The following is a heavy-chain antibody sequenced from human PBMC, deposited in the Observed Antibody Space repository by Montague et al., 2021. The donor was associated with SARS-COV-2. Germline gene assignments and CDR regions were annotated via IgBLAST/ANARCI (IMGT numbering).Heavy chain of an antibody. V-gene: IGHV4-39*01. D-gene: IGHD3-10*01. J-gene: IGHJ2*01. CDR2: IYYTEST. CDR3: ARLDPTMETTCFDL. CDR1: SGSISSETYY. Sequence: SETLSLTCTVSSGSISSETYYWGWIRQSPGKGLEWIASIYYTESTYYNPPFRSRVTMSIDTSKNEFSLRLSSVTAADTAVYYCARLDPTMETTCFDLWGRGTLVIVSS.